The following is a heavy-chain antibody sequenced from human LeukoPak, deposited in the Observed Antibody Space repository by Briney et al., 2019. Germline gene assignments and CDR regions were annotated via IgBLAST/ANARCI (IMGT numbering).Heavy chain of an antibody. J-gene: IGHJ6*03. CDR3: ARSRYSSSWRYYYYYYMDV. CDR2: IIPIFGTA. CDR1: GGTFSSYA. V-gene: IGHV1-69*13. D-gene: IGHD6-13*01. Sequence: SVKVSCKASGGTFSSYAISWVRQAPGQGLEWMGGIIPIFGTANYAQKFQGRVTITADESTSTAYMELSSLRSEDTAVYYCARSRYSSSWRYYYYYYMDVWGKGTTVTISS.